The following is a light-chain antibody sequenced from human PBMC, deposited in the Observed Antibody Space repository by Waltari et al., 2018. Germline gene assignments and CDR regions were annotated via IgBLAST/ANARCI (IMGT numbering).Light chain of an antibody. CDR1: QYVNSH. J-gene: IGKJ1*01. V-gene: IGKV3-15*01. CDR2: AAS. Sequence: EVVMTQSPATLSASPGESATLPCRASQYVNSHLDWYQQKPGQAPRLLIYAASTRATGVPARFSGSGAGTDFTLTISSLQSEDSAVYYCQQYNDWPRTFGLGTKVEIK. CDR3: QQYNDWPRT.